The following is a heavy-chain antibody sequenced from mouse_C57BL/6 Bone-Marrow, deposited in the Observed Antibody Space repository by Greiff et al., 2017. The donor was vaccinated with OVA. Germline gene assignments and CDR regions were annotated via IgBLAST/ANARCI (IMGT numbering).Heavy chain of an antibody. V-gene: IGHV1-82*01. CDR3: ARFWCFDY. CDR2: IYPGDGDT. CDR1: GYAFSSSW. D-gene: IGHD1-1*02. J-gene: IGHJ2*01. Sequence: QVQLKESGPELVKPGASVKISCKASGYAFSSSWMNWVKQRPGKGLEWIGRIYPGDGDTNYNGKFKGKATLTADKSSSTAYMQLSSLTSEDSAVYFCARFWCFDYWGQGTTLTVSS.